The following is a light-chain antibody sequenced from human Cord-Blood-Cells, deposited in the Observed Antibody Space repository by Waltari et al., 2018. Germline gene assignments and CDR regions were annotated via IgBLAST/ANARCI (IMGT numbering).Light chain of an antibody. J-gene: IGKJ4*01. CDR3: QQRSNWPLT. V-gene: IGKV3-11*01. Sequence: EIVLTQSTATLSLSPGERATLSCRASQGVSSYVAWYQQKPGQAPRLLIYDASNRATGIPARFSGSGSGTDFTLTISSLEPEDFAVYYCQQRSNWPLTFGGGTKVEIK. CDR2: DAS. CDR1: QGVSSY.